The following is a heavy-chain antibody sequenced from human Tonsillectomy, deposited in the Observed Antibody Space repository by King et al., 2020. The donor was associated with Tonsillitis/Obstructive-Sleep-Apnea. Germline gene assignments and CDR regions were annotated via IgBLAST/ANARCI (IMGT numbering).Heavy chain of an antibody. CDR2: LSGSGGST. V-gene: IGHV3-23*01. Sequence: VQLLESGGGLVQPGGSLRLSCAASGLTFTNYAMTWVRQAPGKGLEWVSALSGSGGSTYYADSVKGRFTISRDNSKNTLYLQMNSLRAEDTAVYYCAKGSTGTSWFDPWGQGTLVTVSS. CDR1: GLTFTNYA. D-gene: IGHD1-1*01. CDR3: AKGSTGTSWFDP. J-gene: IGHJ5*02.